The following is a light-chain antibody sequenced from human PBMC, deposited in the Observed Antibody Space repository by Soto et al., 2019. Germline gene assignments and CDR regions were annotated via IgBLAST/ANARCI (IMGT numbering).Light chain of an antibody. CDR2: AAS. J-gene: IGKJ1*01. Sequence: DIQMTQSPSSLSASVGDRVTITCRASQDIRNDLGWYQQNPEKAHKRLIYAASSLQRGVPSRFSGRGSRTEFALTSSSLQPEAYATYYCLPQNDYPPTFGHGTKVEI. CDR1: QDIRND. CDR3: LPQNDYPPT. V-gene: IGKV1-17*01.